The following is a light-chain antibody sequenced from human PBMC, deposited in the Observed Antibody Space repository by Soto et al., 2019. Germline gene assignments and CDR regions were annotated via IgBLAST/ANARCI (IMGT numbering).Light chain of an antibody. J-gene: IGKJ5*01. CDR1: QSVSSY. CDR2: DAS. CDR3: QQYENWPYT. Sequence: EIVLTQSPATLSLSPGERATLSCRASQSVSSYLAWYQQNPGQAPRLLIYDASNRATGIPARFSGSGSGTEFTLTITSLQSEDFAVYYCQQYENWPYTFGQGTRLEIK. V-gene: IGKV3D-15*01.